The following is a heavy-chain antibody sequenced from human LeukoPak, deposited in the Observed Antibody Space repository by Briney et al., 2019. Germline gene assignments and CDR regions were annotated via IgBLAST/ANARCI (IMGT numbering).Heavy chain of an antibody. V-gene: IGHV3-23*01. Sequence: PGGSLRLSCAASGFTFSSYAMSWVRQAPGKGLEWVSAISGSGGSTYYADSVKGRFTISRDNSKNTLYLQMNSLRAVDTAVYYRAKTRHCSGGSCYPDYWGQGTLVTVSS. D-gene: IGHD2-15*01. CDR2: ISGSGGST. CDR1: GFTFSSYA. CDR3: AKTRHCSGGSCYPDY. J-gene: IGHJ4*02.